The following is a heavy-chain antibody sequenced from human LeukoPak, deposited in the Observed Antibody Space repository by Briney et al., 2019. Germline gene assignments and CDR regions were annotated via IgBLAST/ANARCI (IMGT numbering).Heavy chain of an antibody. D-gene: IGHD6-13*01. CDR3: ARSLPGGYSSSYAVDY. Sequence: GASVKVSCKASGYTFTSYYMHWVRQAPGQGLEWMGWINPNSGGTNYAQKFQGRVTMTRDTSISTAYMELSRLRSDDTAVYYCARSLPGGYSSSYAVDYWGQGTLVTVSS. V-gene: IGHV1-2*02. J-gene: IGHJ4*02. CDR1: GYTFTSYY. CDR2: INPNSGGT.